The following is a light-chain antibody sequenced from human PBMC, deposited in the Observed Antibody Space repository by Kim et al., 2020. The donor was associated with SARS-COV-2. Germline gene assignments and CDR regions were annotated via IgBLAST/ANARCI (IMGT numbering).Light chain of an antibody. V-gene: IGKV3-20*01. CDR3: QHYGSSLYT. J-gene: IGKJ2*01. Sequence: LSPGERANLACRASQSVDSSYLSWYQQKPGQAPRIVIYSASTRATDIPDRFSGSESVTDFTLTITRLEPEDSAVFYCQHYGSSLYTFGQGTKLEI. CDR2: SAS. CDR1: QSVDSSY.